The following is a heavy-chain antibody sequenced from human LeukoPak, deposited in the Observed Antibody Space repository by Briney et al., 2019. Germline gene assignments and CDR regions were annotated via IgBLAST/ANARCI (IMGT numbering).Heavy chain of an antibody. CDR2: ISAYNGKT. J-gene: IGHJ4*02. Sequence: ASVTVSCKASGYSFVSYGMSWLRQAPGQGLEWMGWISAYNGKTNYPQKFQGRVTMTTDTSTNTGYMELRSLRFDDTAVYYCARVRDTGYDENDFWGQGTLVSVSS. CDR3: ARVRDTGYDENDF. D-gene: IGHD5-12*01. CDR1: GYSFVSYG. V-gene: IGHV1-18*01.